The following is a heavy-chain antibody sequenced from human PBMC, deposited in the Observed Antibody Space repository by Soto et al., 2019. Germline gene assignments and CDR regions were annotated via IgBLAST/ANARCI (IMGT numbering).Heavy chain of an antibody. CDR1: GFTFSSYA. D-gene: IGHD2-2*01. V-gene: IGHV3-30-3*01. CDR3: ARDLGQLLYYYGMDV. J-gene: IGHJ6*02. Sequence: GGSLRLSCAASGFTFSSYAMHCVRQAPGKGLEWVAVISYDGSNKYYADSVKGRFTISRDNSKNTLYLQMNSLRAEDTAVYYCARDLGQLLYYYGMDVWGQGTTVTVSS. CDR2: ISYDGSNK.